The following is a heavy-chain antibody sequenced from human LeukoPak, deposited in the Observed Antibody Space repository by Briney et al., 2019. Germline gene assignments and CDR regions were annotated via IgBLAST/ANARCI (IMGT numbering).Heavy chain of an antibody. D-gene: IGHD5-12*01. J-gene: IGHJ4*02. CDR2: IYYSGST. Sequence: PSETLSLTCTVSGGSISSYYWIWIRQPPGKGLEWIGYIYYSGSTNYNPSLKSRVTISVDTSKNQFSLKLSSVTAADTAVYYCARGGSTPDHWGQGTLVTVSS. CDR3: ARGGSTPDH. CDR1: GGSISSYY. V-gene: IGHV4-59*01.